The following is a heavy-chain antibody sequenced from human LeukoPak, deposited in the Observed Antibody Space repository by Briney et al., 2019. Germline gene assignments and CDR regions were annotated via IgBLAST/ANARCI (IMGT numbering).Heavy chain of an antibody. D-gene: IGHD2-2*01. CDR3: ARPYCASTSCPTFEY. Sequence: PGGSLRLSCAASGFAFSSYNMNWVRQAPGKGLEWVSYISSGSDTIFYADSEKGRFTISRDNAKNSLYLQMNSLRAEDTAVYYCARPYCASTSCPTFEYWGQGTLVTVSS. CDR1: GFAFSSYN. J-gene: IGHJ4*02. V-gene: IGHV3-48*01. CDR2: ISSGSDTI.